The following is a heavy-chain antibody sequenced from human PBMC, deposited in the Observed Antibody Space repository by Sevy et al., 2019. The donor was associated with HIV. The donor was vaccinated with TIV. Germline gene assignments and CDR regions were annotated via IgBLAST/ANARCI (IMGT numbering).Heavy chain of an antibody. V-gene: IGHV1-24*01. J-gene: IGHJ4*02. D-gene: IGHD3-22*01. Sequence: ASVKVSCKVSGYTLTELSMHWVRQAPGKGLEWMGGFDPEDGETIYAQKFQGRVTMTEDTSTDTAYMELSSLRSEDTAVYYCATPSLNYYDSSGYWVYFDYWGQGPLVTVSS. CDR3: ATPSLNYYDSSGYWVYFDY. CDR1: GYTLTELS. CDR2: FDPEDGET.